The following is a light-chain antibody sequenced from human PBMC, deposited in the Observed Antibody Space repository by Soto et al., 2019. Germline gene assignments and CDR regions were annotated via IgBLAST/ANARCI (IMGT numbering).Light chain of an antibody. CDR1: QSVSSTY. CDR3: QQYGSSPLT. CDR2: GAS. V-gene: IGKV3-20*01. J-gene: IGKJ4*01. Sequence: EIVLTQSPGTLSLSPGERATLSCRASQSVSSTYLIWYQQKPFQAPRLLIYGASSRATGVPDRFSGGGSGTDFTLTISRLEPEDFAVYYCQQYGSSPLTFGGGTKVDIK.